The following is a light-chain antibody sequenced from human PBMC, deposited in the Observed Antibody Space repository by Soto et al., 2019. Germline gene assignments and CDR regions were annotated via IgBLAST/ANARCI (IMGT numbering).Light chain of an antibody. CDR1: SSDVGGYNS. Sequence: QSALTQPASVSGSPGQSITISCTGTSSDVGGYNSVSWYQQHPGKAPKLMIYEVSYRPSGVSNRFSGSKSGNTASLTISGLQAEDEADYYCGTWDTSLRALFGGGTQLTVL. J-gene: IGLJ3*02. V-gene: IGLV2-14*01. CDR2: EVS. CDR3: GTWDTSLRAL.